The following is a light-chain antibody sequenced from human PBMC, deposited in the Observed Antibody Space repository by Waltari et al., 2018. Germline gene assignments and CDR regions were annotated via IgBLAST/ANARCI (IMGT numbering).Light chain of an antibody. CDR1: QSISSW. Sequence: DIQLTQSPSTLSASVGDRVTITCRASQSISSWLAWYQQKPGKAPKLLIYKASSLESGVPSRFSGSGSGTEFTLIITNVQPDDFATYYCQQSYSPLWTFGQGTKVEI. V-gene: IGKV1-5*03. CDR3: QQSYSPLWT. J-gene: IGKJ1*01. CDR2: KAS.